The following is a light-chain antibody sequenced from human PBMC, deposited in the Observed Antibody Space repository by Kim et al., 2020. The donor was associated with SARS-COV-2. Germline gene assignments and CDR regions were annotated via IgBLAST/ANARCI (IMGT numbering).Light chain of an antibody. Sequence: PGQSITLSCTITISDVGGYDYVSWYQQYPGKAPRLLIYDLSYRPSGVSDRFSGSKSGNTASLTISGLQTEDEADYFCSSYTRTTIVFGGGTQLTVL. J-gene: IGLJ2*01. CDR2: DLS. CDR3: SSYTRTTIV. CDR1: ISDVGGYDY. V-gene: IGLV2-14*03.